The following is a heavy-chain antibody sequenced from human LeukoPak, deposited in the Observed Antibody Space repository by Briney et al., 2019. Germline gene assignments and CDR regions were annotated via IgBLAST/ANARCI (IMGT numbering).Heavy chain of an antibody. CDR2: IKSKTDGGTT. Sequence: GGSLRLSCAASGFTFSNAWMSWVRQAPGKGLEWVGRIKSKTDGGTTDYAAPVKGRFTISRDDSKNTLYLQMNSLRAEDTAVYYCARSRYDSSGYYGIIGNWGQGTLVTVSS. V-gene: IGHV3-15*01. CDR3: ARSRYDSSGYYGIIGN. D-gene: IGHD3-22*01. CDR1: GFTFSNAW. J-gene: IGHJ4*02.